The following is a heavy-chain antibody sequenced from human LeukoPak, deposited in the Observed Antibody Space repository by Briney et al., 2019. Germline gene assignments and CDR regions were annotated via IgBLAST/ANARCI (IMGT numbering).Heavy chain of an antibody. CDR2: IDHSGST. J-gene: IGHJ6*03. V-gene: IGHV4-34*01. CDR1: GGSFSAYY. Sequence: SETLSLTCAVYGGSFSAYYWSWVRQSPEKGLEWIGQIDHSGSTNYNPSLKSRVTISVDTSKNQFSLKLSSVTAADTAVYYCAILGYCSSTSCYTTWGYMDVWGKGTTVTVSS. CDR3: AILGYCSSTSCYTTWGYMDV. D-gene: IGHD2-2*02.